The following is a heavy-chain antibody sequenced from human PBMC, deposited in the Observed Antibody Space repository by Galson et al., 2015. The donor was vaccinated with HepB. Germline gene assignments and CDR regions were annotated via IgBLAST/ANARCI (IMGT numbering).Heavy chain of an antibody. V-gene: IGHV1-69*04. J-gene: IGHJ4*02. Sequence: SVKVSCKASGGTFSSYTISWVRQAPGQGLEWMGRIIPILGIANYAQKFQGRVTITADKSTSTAYMELSSLRSEDTAVYYCARDKEEGTSGCDYWGQGTLVTVSS. CDR1: GGTFSSYT. D-gene: IGHD1-1*01. CDR2: IIPILGIA. CDR3: ARDKEEGTSGCDY.